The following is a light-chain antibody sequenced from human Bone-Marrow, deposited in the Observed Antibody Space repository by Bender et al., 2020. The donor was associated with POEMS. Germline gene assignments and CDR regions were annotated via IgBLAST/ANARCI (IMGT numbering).Light chain of an antibody. CDR1: SSDVGGYDY. CDR2: EIS. V-gene: IGLV2-11*01. Sequence: QSALTQPRSVSGSPGQSVTISCTGTSSDVGGYDYVSWYQQHPGKAPKLMIYEISRWPSGVPDRFSGSKSGNTASLTISGLQAEDEADYYCCSYAGRYTWVFGGGTQLTVL. CDR3: CSYAGRYTWV. J-gene: IGLJ3*02.